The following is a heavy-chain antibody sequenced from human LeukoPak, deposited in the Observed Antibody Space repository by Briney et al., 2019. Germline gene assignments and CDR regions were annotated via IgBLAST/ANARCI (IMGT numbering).Heavy chain of an antibody. Sequence: PGGSLRLSCAASGFTFSDYWMTWVRQAPGKGLEWVANIKQDGSEGYYVDSVKGRFTVSRDNAKSSLYLQLNSLRAEDTAVYYCAKDRRPTVTTYFDYWGQGTLVTVSS. CDR1: GFTFSDYW. CDR2: IKQDGSEG. V-gene: IGHV3-7*01. CDR3: AKDRRPTVTTYFDY. D-gene: IGHD1-14*01. J-gene: IGHJ4*02.